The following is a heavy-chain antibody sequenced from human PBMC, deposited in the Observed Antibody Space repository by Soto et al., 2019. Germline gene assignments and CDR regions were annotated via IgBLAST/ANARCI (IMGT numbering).Heavy chain of an antibody. CDR2: IYDNGGA. V-gene: IGHV4-31*03. CDR1: GDSISSGGYY. CDR3: ARVKGGTTRRAFDS. Sequence: QVQLQESGPGLVKPSQTLSLTCTVSGDSISSGGYYWSWIRQHPGKGVEWIGYIYDNGGAYYSPSLKGRVVISLDRSENQFSLRLSSVTAADTAVYYCARVKGGTTRRAFDSWGQGTLVTVSS. J-gene: IGHJ4*02. D-gene: IGHD1-7*01.